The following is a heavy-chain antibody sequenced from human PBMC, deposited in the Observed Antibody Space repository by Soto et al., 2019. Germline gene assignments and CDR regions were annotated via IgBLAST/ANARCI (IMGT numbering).Heavy chain of an antibody. J-gene: IGHJ4*02. V-gene: IGHV4-4*02. Sequence: SETLSLTCAVSGGSFTSNNWWTWVRQPPGQGLEWIGEIYRTGSTNYNPSLKSRGTISLDKSANQFSLKVTSLTAAATAVYYFSRRYSVTSVDDWGQGTSVTVSS. CDR2: IYRTGST. CDR3: SRRYSVTSVDD. CDR1: GGSFTSNNW. D-gene: IGHD4-4*01.